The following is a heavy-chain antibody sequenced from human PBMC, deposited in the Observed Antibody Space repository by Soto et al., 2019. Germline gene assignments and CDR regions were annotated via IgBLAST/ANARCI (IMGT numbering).Heavy chain of an antibody. D-gene: IGHD2-2*01. J-gene: IGHJ4*02. V-gene: IGHV3-43*01. CDR3: AKALVAADDAVQLDD. CDR1: GFTFDDYT. CDR2: ISWDGGST. Sequence: DVQLVESGGVVVQPGGSLRLSCAASGFTFDDYTMHWVRQAPGKGLEWVSLISWDGGSTYYVDSVKGRFTISRDNSKNSLYLQMNSLRTEDTALYYCAKALVAADDAVQLDDWGQGTLVTVSS.